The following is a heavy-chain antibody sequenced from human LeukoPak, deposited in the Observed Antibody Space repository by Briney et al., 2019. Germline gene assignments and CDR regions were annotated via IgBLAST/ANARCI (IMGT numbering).Heavy chain of an antibody. CDR3: ARDSGGYSGYGY. Sequence: ASVKVSCKASGYTFTSYAMHWVRQAPGQRLEWMGWINAGNGNTKYSQKFQGRVTITRDTSASTAYMELSSLRSEDTAVYYCARDSGGYSGYGYWGQGTLATVSS. D-gene: IGHD5-12*01. J-gene: IGHJ4*02. CDR1: GYTFTSYA. V-gene: IGHV1-3*01. CDR2: INAGNGNT.